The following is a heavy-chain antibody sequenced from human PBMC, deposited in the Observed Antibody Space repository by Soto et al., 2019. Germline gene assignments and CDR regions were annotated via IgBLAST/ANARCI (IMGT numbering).Heavy chain of an antibody. J-gene: IGHJ5*02. CDR1: GYTFTDYD. Sequence: VASVKVSCKTSGYTFTDYDIKWVRQATGQGLELIGWMNPNSGETGYAQKFQGRVTMTRSASLSTAYLELSSLRSEDTAVYYCARVAVAARPRWYNWFDPWGQGTLVTVYS. V-gene: IGHV1-8*01. CDR3: ARVAVAARPRWYNWFDP. D-gene: IGHD2-15*01. CDR2: MNPNSGET.